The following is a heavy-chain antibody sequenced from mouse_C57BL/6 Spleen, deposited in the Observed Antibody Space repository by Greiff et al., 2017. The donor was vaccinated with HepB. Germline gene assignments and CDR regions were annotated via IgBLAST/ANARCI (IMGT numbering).Heavy chain of an antibody. CDR2: IYPGDGDT. CDR1: GYAFSSSW. V-gene: IGHV1-82*01. CDR3: GRIGWYAMDD. J-gene: IGHJ4*01. D-gene: IGHD1-1*02. Sequence: VQLQQSGPELVKPGASVKISCKASGYAFSSSWMNWVKQRPGKGLEWIGRIYPGDGDTNYNGKFKGKATLTADKSSSTAYMQLSSLTSEDSAVYFCGRIGWYAMDDWGQGTSVTVSS.